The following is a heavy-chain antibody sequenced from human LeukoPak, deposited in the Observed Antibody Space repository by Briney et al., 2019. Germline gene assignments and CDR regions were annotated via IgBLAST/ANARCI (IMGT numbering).Heavy chain of an antibody. CDR3: ARLVVTAIPVLDS. J-gene: IGHJ4*02. D-gene: IGHD2-21*02. Sequence: ASVKVSCKTSGGIFSSYGIAWLRQAPGQGLEWMGRIIPILNTVNYAQKFQGRVTITADKSTSTAYMELSSLRSEDSAVYYCARLVVTAIPVLDSWGLGTLVTVSS. CDR2: IIPILNTV. V-gene: IGHV1-69*04. CDR1: GGIFSSYG.